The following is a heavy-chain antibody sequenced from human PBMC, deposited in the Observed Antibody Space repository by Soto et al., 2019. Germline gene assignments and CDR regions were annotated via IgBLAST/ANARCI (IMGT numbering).Heavy chain of an antibody. CDR1: GFSVNTSGAG. Sequence: QITLKESGPTLVKPTQTLTLTCTLSGFSVNTSGAGVGWIRQSPGKAPEWLALIYWDEDKRYSPSLKSRLTVTRDTSKNQVALSMTNMEPVDSATYYCVHSLDYYDSSGYWYSYFDYWGQGTLVTVSP. J-gene: IGHJ4*02. V-gene: IGHV2-5*02. CDR2: IYWDEDK. D-gene: IGHD3-22*01. CDR3: VHSLDYYDSSGYWYSYFDY.